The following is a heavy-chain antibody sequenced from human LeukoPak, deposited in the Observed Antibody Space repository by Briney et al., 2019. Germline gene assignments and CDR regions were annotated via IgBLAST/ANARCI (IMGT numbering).Heavy chain of an antibody. CDR1: GGSFSGYY. CDR2: INHSGST. CDR3: ARVVSSGWYPFDY. Sequence: SETLSLTCAVYGGSFSGYYWSWIRQPPGKGLEWIGEINHSGSTNYNPSLKSRATISVDTSKNQFSLKLSSVTAADTAVYYCARVVSSGWYPFDYWGQGTLVTVSS. V-gene: IGHV4-34*01. J-gene: IGHJ4*02. D-gene: IGHD6-19*01.